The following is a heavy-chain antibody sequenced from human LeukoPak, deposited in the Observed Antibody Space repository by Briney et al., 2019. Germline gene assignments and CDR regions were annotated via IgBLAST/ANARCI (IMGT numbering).Heavy chain of an antibody. D-gene: IGHD3-10*01. CDR1: GFTFSTFA. V-gene: IGHV3-23*01. CDR2: ISDAT. Sequence: GGSLRLSCAASGFTFSTFALSWVRQAPGKGLEWVSTISDATYYADSVRGRFTISRDGSKNTLYLQMDSLRAEDTAMYSCARSRGPGNHWFDPWGQGTLVTVSS. J-gene: IGHJ5*02. CDR3: ARSRGPGNHWFDP.